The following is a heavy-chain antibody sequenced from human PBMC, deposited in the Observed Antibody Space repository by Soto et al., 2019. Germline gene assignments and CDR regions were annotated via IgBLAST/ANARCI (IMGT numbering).Heavy chain of an antibody. J-gene: IGHJ6*02. V-gene: IGHV4-31*03. D-gene: IGHD2-2*01. CDR2: IYYSGST. Sequence: SETLSLTCTVSGGSISSGGYYWSWIRQHPGKGLEWIGYIYYSGSTYYNPSLKSRVTISVDTSKNQFSLKLSSVTAADTAVYYCAGSIVVVPAALPYYYYGMDVWGQGTTVTVSS. CDR1: GGSISSGGYY. CDR3: AGSIVVVPAALPYYYYGMDV.